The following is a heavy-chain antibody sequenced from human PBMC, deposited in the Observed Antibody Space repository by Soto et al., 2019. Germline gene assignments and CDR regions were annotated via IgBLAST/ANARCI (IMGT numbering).Heavy chain of an antibody. CDR2: ISYDGSNK. CDR1: GFTFSSYG. D-gene: IGHD3-22*01. Sequence: PGGSLRLSCAASGFTFSSYGMHWVRQAPGKGLEWVAVISYDGSNKYYADSVKGRFTISRDNSKNTLYLQMNSLRAEDTAVYYCAKSGNYYDSSGYMAPGYYFDYWGQGTLVTVSS. J-gene: IGHJ4*02. CDR3: AKSGNYYDSSGYMAPGYYFDY. V-gene: IGHV3-30*18.